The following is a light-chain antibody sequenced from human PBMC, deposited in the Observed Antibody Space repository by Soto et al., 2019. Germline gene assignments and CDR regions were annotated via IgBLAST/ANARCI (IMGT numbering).Light chain of an antibody. CDR1: SSNIGAGYD. V-gene: IGLV1-40*01. CDR2: GNT. J-gene: IGLJ2*01. Sequence: QSVLTQPPSVSGAPGQRVTISCTGSSSNIGAGYDVHWYQQFPGTTPKFLIYGNTNRPSGVPDRFSASKSGTSASLDITGLQAEDEAEYFCQSYDSSPTVVFGGGTKLTVL. CDR3: QSYDSSPTVV.